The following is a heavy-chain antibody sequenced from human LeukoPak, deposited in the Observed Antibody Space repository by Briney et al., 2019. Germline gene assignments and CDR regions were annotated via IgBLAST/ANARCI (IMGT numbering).Heavy chain of an antibody. V-gene: IGHV3-74*01. Sequence: GGSLRLSCVASGFTFSSHWMHWVRQVPGKGLVWVSRILGDGTYTSYADSVKGRFTISRDNAKNTLYLQMIRLRAEDTAVYYCSRGAGSYSDYWGQGTLVTVSS. J-gene: IGHJ4*02. CDR3: SRGAGSYSDY. CDR2: ILGDGTYT. D-gene: IGHD1-26*01. CDR1: GFTFSSHW.